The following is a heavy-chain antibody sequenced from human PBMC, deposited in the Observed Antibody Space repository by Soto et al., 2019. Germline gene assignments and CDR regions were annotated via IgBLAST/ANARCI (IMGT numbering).Heavy chain of an antibody. V-gene: IGHV1-69*13. J-gene: IGHJ4*02. D-gene: IGHD3-22*01. CDR3: ARAGYYYDSSGGFDY. Sequence: SVKVSCKASGGTFSSYAISWVRQAPGQGLEWMGGIIPIFGTANYAQKFQGRVTIIADESTSTAYMELSSLRSEDTAVYYCARAGYYYDSSGGFDYWGQGTLVTVSS. CDR1: GGTFSSYA. CDR2: IIPIFGTA.